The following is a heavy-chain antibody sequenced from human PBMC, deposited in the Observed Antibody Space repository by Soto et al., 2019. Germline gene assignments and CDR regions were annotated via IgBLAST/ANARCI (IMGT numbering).Heavy chain of an antibody. CDR2: IKYDGSET. CDR1: GFTFTNNW. CDR3: VRGLYSRSY. J-gene: IGHJ1*01. V-gene: IGHV3-7*03. D-gene: IGHD5-12*01. Sequence: LRLSCVASGFTFTNNWMSWVRQAPGKGLQWVANIKYDGSETYYEDSVKGRFRISRENAKSSVYLQMNRLRVEDAAVYFCVRGLYSRSYWGQGTLVTVSS.